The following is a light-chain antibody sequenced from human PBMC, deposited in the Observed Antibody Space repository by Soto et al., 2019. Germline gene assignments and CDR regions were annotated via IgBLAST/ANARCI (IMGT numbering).Light chain of an antibody. V-gene: IGLV2-8*01. J-gene: IGLJ3*02. CDR2: EVT. CDR3: GSFVGPVWV. CDR1: SSDIGGYDH. Sequence: QSALTQPPSASGSPGQSVTISCTGTSSDIGGYDHVSWYRQDPGKAPKVMIYEVTKRPSGVPDRFSGSKAGNTASLTVFGLQAEDEANYYCGSFVGPVWVFGGGTKVTVL.